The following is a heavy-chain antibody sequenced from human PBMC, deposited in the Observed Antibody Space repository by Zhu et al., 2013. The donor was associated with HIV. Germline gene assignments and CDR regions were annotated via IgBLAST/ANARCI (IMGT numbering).Heavy chain of an antibody. Sequence: QVQLVQSGAEVKKPGASVKVSCTTSGYTFXTRAISWVRQAPGQGLEWMGIINPSGGSTSYAQKFQGRVTMTRDTSTSTVYMELSSLRSEDTAVYYCARDPTPVHYYSLEGAGAFDIWGQGTMVTVSS. CDR1: GYTFXTRA. CDR3: ARDPTPVHYYSLEGAGAFDI. D-gene: IGHD2-21*01. CDR2: INPSGGST. V-gene: IGHV1-46*01. J-gene: IGHJ3*02.